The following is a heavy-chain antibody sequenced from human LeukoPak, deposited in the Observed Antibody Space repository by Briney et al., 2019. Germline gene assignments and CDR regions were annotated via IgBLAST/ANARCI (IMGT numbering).Heavy chain of an antibody. CDR2: IYYSGST. Sequence: SETLSLTCTISGGSFSVYYWSWIRQPPGKGLEWIGYIYYSGSTNYNPSLKSRVTISVDTSKNQFSLKLSAVTAADTAVYYCARHEFDSGSLPYFDYWGQGILVTVSS. V-gene: IGHV4-59*08. D-gene: IGHD3-10*01. CDR1: GGSFSVYY. J-gene: IGHJ4*02. CDR3: ARHEFDSGSLPYFDY.